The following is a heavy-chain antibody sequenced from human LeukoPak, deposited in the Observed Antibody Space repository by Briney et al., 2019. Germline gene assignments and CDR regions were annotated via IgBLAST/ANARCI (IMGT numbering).Heavy chain of an antibody. Sequence: SETLSLTCTVSGVSIRSYFWSWLRQPPGKGLEWIGDIWDTGITDYNPSPKSRVTISLDTSKNHFSLKLRSVTAADTALYFCARGLVLATDDAFDIWGQGTLVTVSS. V-gene: IGHV4-59*01. CDR3: ARGLVLATDDAFDI. CDR1: GVSIRSYF. D-gene: IGHD5-12*01. CDR2: IWDTGIT. J-gene: IGHJ3*02.